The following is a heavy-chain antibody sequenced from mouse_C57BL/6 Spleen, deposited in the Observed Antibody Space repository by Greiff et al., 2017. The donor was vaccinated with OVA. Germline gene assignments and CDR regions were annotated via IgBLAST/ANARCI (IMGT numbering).Heavy chain of an antibody. D-gene: IGHD4-1*01. Sequence: VQLQQSGPELVKPGASVKLSCKASGYTFTSYDINWVKQRPGQGLEWIGWIYPRDGSTKYNEKFKGKATLTVDTSSSTAYVELHSLTSEDSAVYFCARGKLGRLRGYYFDYWGKGTTLTVSS. CDR1: GYTFTSYD. V-gene: IGHV1-85*01. J-gene: IGHJ2*01. CDR3: ARGKLGRLRGYYFDY. CDR2: IYPRDGST.